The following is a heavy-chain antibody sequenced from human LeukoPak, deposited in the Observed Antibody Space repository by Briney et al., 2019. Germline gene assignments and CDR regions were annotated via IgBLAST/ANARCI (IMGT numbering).Heavy chain of an antibody. CDR3: ARDAGTVTTPFAY. V-gene: IGHV4-38-2*02. CDR2: IYHTGST. CDR1: GYSISSGYC. D-gene: IGHD4-17*01. Sequence: SETLSLTCAVSGYSISSGYCGGWIRQPPGKGLEWIGSIYHTGSTYYNPSRKSRVTISVDTSKNQFSLKRSSVAAPDTACYYSARDAGTVTTPFAYWGQGTLVTVSS. J-gene: IGHJ4*02.